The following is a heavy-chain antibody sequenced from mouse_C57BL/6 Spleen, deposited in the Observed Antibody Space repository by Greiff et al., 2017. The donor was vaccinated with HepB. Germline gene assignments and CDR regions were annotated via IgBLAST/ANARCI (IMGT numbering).Heavy chain of an antibody. V-gene: IGHV2-2*01. CDR2: IWRGGST. J-gene: IGHJ3*01. CDR1: GFSLTSYG. CDR3: ARNDYDFAWFAY. Sequence: VQLQQSGPGLVQPSQSLSITCTVSGFSLTSYGVHWVRQSPGKGLEWLGAIWRGGSTDYNAAFISSLSISKDNSKSQVFFKMSSLQADDTAIDYCARNDYDFAWFAYWGQGTLFTVSA. D-gene: IGHD2-4*01.